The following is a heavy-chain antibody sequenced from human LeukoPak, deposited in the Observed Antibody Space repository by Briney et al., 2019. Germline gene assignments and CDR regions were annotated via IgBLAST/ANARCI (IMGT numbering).Heavy chain of an antibody. CDR2: ISGSGGST. CDR3: ARVAVTGSSTKINWFDP. V-gene: IGHV3-23*01. Sequence: GGTLRLSCAASGFTFSSYGMSWVRQAPGKGLEWVSAISGSGGSTYYADSVKGRFTISRDNAKNSLYLQMNSLRAEDTAVYYCARVAVTGSSTKINWFDPWGQGTLVTVSS. CDR1: GFTFSSYG. D-gene: IGHD6-6*01. J-gene: IGHJ5*02.